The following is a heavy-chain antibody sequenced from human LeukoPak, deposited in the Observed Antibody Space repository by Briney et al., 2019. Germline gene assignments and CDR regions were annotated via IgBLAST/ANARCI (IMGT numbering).Heavy chain of an antibody. D-gene: IGHD3-10*01. V-gene: IGHV4-34*01. CDR3: ARDYYGSGSYYLFDY. CDR2: INHSGST. CDR1: GGSFSGYY. Sequence: PSETLSLTCAVYGGSFSGYYWSWVRQPPGKGLEWIGEINHSGSTTYNPSLKSRVTISVDTSKNQFSLKLSSVTAADTAVYYCARDYYGSGSYYLFDYWGQGTLVTVSS. J-gene: IGHJ4*02.